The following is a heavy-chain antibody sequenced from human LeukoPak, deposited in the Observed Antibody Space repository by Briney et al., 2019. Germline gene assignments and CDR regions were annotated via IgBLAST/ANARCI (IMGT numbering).Heavy chain of an antibody. Sequence: GGSLRLSCAASGFTFRSYWMHWVRQAPGKGLEWVSRVIRDGSFTNYADSVKGRFTISRDNAKNTLYLQMSSLRAEDTAVYFCVRDGDDFNFGYRGQGSLVTVSS. CDR1: GFTFRSYW. J-gene: IGHJ4*02. V-gene: IGHV3-74*01. D-gene: IGHD5-24*01. CDR2: VIRDGSFT. CDR3: VRDGDDFNFGY.